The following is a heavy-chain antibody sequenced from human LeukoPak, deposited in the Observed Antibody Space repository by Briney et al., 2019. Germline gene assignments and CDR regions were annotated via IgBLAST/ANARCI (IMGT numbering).Heavy chain of an antibody. V-gene: IGHV4-4*02. CDR1: GGSISSSNW. CDR3: ARGDPYYYDSSGFFDY. D-gene: IGHD3-22*01. Sequence: SGTLSLTCAASGGSISSSNWWSWVRQPPGKGLEWIGEIYHSGSTNYNPSLKSRVTISVDKSKNQFSLKLSSVTAADTAVYYCARGDPYYYDSSGFFDYWGQGALVTVSS. CDR2: IYHSGST. J-gene: IGHJ4*02.